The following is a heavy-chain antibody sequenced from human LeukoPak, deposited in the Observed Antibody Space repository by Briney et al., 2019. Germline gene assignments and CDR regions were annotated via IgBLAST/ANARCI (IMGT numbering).Heavy chain of an antibody. V-gene: IGHV3-23*01. CDR2: ISGSGGST. CDR3: AKWSSYYPYFDY. Sequence: GGSLRLSCAASGFTFSSYAMSWVRQAPGKGLEWVSGISGSGGSTYYADSVKGRFTISRDNSKNTLYLQMNSLRVEDTAVYYCAKWSSYYPYFDYWGQGTLVTVSS. J-gene: IGHJ4*02. D-gene: IGHD3-3*01. CDR1: GFTFSSYA.